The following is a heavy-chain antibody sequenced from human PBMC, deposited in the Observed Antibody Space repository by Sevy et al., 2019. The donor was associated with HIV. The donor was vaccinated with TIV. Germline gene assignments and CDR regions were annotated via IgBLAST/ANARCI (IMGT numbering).Heavy chain of an antibody. V-gene: IGHV3-7*01. Sequence: GGSLRLSCVASGFTFSSFWMYWVRQAPGKGLEWVANINQHGSATHYVDSVKGRFTVSRDNAKNSLFLQMNSLRAEDTAVYFCSRDPNDYAGVGDYWGQGTLVTVSS. CDR3: SRDPNDYAGVGDY. CDR2: INQHGSAT. J-gene: IGHJ4*02. D-gene: IGHD4-17*01. CDR1: GFTFSSFW.